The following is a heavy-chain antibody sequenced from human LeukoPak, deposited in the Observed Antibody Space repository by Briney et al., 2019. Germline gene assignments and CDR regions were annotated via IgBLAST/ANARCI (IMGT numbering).Heavy chain of an antibody. CDR3: ARGARRYCSGGSCYRLAYGMDV. CDR2: ISSSSSYI. V-gene: IGHV3-21*01. CDR1: GFTFSSYS. D-gene: IGHD2-15*01. J-gene: IGHJ6*02. Sequence: GGSLRLSCAASGFTFSSYSMNWVRQAPGKGLEWVSSISSSSSYIYYADSVKGRFTISRDNAKNSLYLQMNSLRAEDTAVYYCARGARRYCSGGSCYRLAYGMDVWGQGTTVTVSS.